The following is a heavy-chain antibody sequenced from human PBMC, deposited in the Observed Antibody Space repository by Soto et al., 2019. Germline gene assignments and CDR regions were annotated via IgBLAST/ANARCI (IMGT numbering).Heavy chain of an antibody. CDR3: AREGALKPFSS. J-gene: IGHJ5*02. Sequence: GGSLRLSCVASGFTFSSYNMNWVRQAPGKGLEWVSRISGTGVYIHYADAVKGRFTISRDNAKSSVYLQMNSLRAEDTAVYYCAREGALKPFSSWGQGALVTVSS. CDR2: ISGTGVYI. CDR1: GFTFSSYN. V-gene: IGHV3-21*01.